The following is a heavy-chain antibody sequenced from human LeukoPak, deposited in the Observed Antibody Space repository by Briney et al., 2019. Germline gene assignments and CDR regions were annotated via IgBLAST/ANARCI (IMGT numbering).Heavy chain of an antibody. CDR2: ISSSSSTI. CDR3: ARCPYSFGFAPPDY. V-gene: IGHV3-48*01. Sequence: GGSLRLSCAASGFTFSRYTMNWVRQAPGRGLEWVSHISSSSSTIYYVDSVKGRFTISRDNAKNSLYLQMNSLRAEDTAVYYCARCPYSFGFAPPDYWGQGTLVTVSS. J-gene: IGHJ4*02. CDR1: GFTFSRYT. D-gene: IGHD5-18*01.